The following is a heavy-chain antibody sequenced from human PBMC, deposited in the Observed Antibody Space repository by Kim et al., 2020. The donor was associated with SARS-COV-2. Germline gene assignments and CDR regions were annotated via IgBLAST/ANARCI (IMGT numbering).Heavy chain of an antibody. V-gene: IGHV3-33*06. Sequence: ADPVKSRFTISRDNSTTPLYLKMNSLRAEDTAVYYCAKEGFRRNWFDPWGQGTLVTVSS. CDR3: AKEGFRRNWFDP. J-gene: IGHJ5*02.